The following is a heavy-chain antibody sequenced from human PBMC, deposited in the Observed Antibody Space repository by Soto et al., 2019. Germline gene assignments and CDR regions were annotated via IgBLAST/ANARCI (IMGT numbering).Heavy chain of an antibody. Sequence: EVQLVESGGVVVQPGGSLRLSCAASGFTFDDYAMHWVRQAPGKGLEWVSLISWDGGSTYYADSVKGRFTISRDNSKNSLYLQMNSLRAEDTALYYCAKGRYCSSTSRRFCGMDVWGQGTTVTVSS. V-gene: IGHV3-43D*04. CDR3: AKGRYCSSTSRRFCGMDV. CDR1: GFTFDDYA. D-gene: IGHD2-2*01. J-gene: IGHJ6*02. CDR2: ISWDGGST.